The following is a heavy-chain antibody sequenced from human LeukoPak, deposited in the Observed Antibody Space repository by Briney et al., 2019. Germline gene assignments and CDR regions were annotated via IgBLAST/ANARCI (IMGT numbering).Heavy chain of an antibody. V-gene: IGHV6-1*01. Sequence: SQTLSLTCVISGDSVSSNSASWNWIRQSPSRGLEWLGRTYYKSKWYNDFAVFVKSRISINADTSKNQFSLRLNSVTPEDTAIYYCAKWSSTLKAFDFWGQGILVIVSS. CDR1: GDSVSSNSAS. CDR2: TYYKSKWYN. J-gene: IGHJ4*02. CDR3: AKWSSTLKAFDF. D-gene: IGHD2-8*01.